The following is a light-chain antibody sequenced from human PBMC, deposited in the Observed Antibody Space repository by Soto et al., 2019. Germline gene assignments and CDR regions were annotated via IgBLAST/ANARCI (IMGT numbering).Light chain of an antibody. Sequence: IVLTPCPANLSLSRGEITTPYWRASPSVSSYLAWYQQIPGQAPRLLIYGASTRATGIPARFSGSGSGTDFTFTISSLQPEEFATYYCLQDHNYPLAFGQATKVDIK. CDR1: PSVSSY. J-gene: IGKJ1*01. V-gene: IGKV3-15*01. CDR2: GAS. CDR3: LQDHNYPLA.